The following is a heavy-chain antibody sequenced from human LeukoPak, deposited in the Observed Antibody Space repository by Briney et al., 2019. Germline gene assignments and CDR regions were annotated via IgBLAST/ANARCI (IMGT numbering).Heavy chain of an antibody. V-gene: IGHV5-51*01. J-gene: IGHJ6*02. Sequence: GESLQISCKGSGYNFTSYWIGWVCQMPGKGLEWMGIIYPGDSDTRYSPSFQGQVTISADKSISTAYLQWSSLKASDTAMYYCARLSPPYYYGMDVWGQGTAVTVSS. CDR3: ARLSPPYYYGMDV. CDR2: IYPGDSDT. CDR1: GYNFTSYW.